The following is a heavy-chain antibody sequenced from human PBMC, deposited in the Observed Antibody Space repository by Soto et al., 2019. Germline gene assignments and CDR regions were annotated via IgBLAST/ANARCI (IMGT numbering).Heavy chain of an antibody. CDR2: FDPEDGET. J-gene: IGHJ6*02. Sequence: GASVKVSCKVSGYTLTELSMHWVRQAPGKGLEWMGGFDPEDGETIYAQKFQGRVTMTRDTSTGTAYMELSSLRSEDTAVYYCARGGTDYYGMDVWGQGTTVTVSS. CDR1: GYTLTELS. V-gene: IGHV1-24*01. CDR3: ARGGTDYYGMDV. D-gene: IGHD2-15*01.